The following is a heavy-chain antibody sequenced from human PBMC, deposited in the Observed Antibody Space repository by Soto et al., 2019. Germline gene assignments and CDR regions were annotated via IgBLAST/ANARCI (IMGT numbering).Heavy chain of an antibody. Sequence: SGGTLRLSCAASGFTFSNYGMHWVRQAPGKGLEWVAIISYDGSSKYYADSVKGRFTISRDNSKDTLYLQMNSLRAEDTAVYYCAKDQENGAYDTTRPTDYWGQGALVTVSS. CDR2: ISYDGSSK. V-gene: IGHV3-30*18. CDR3: AKDQENGAYDTTRPTDY. J-gene: IGHJ4*02. CDR1: GFTFSNYG. D-gene: IGHD5-12*01.